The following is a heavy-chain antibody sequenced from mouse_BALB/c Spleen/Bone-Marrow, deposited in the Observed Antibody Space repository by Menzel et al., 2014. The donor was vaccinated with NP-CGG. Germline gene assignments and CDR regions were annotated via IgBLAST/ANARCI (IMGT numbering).Heavy chain of an antibody. J-gene: IGHJ3*01. CDR2: IWAGGST. D-gene: IGHD2-4*01. CDR3: DKEGSTMITTPFAY. Sequence: VKLMESGPGLVAPSQSLSITCTVSGFSLTSYGVHWVRQPPGKGLEWLGVIWAGGSTNYNSALMSRLSISKDNSKSQVFLKMNSLQTDATAMSSCDKEGSTMITTPFAYWGQGTLVTVSA. V-gene: IGHV2-9*02. CDR1: GFSLTSYG.